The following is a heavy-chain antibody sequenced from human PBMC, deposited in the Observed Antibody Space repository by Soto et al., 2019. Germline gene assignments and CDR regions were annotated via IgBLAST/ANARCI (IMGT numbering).Heavy chain of an antibody. Sequence: ASVKVSCKASGYTFTSYDINWVRQATGQGLEWMGWMNPNSGSTGYAQKFQGRVTMTRNTSISTAYMELSSLRSEDTAVYYCARSCGGVIVIHNNWFDPRGQRTLVTVSS. CDR1: GYTFTSYD. CDR2: MNPNSGST. J-gene: IGHJ5*02. CDR3: ARSCGGVIVIHNNWFDP. V-gene: IGHV1-8*01. D-gene: IGHD3-16*02.